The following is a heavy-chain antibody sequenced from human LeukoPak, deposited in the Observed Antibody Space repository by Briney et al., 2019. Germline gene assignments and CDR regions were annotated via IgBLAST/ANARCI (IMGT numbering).Heavy chain of an antibody. CDR2: IYYSGST. V-gene: IGHV4-59*01. D-gene: IGHD3-10*01. Sequence: PSESLSLTCAVYGGSLSGYYWSWIRQPPGKGLEWIGYIYYSGSTNYNPSLKSRVTISVDTSKNQFSLKLSSVTAADTAVYYCAREAAYGSGDYNWFDPWGQGTLVTVSS. CDR3: AREAAYGSGDYNWFDP. CDR1: GGSLSGYY. J-gene: IGHJ5*02.